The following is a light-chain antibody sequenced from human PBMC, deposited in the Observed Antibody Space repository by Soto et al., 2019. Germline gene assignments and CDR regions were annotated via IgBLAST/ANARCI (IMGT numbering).Light chain of an antibody. CDR3: CSYAGSRV. CDR2: EGS. V-gene: IGLV2-23*01. J-gene: IGLJ3*02. Sequence: QSALTQPASVSGSPGQSITISCTGTSSDVGSYNLVSWYQHHPGKAPKLMIYEGSKRPSGVSNRFSGSKSGTTASLTISGLQAEDEADYYCCSYAGSRVFGGGTKLNVL. CDR1: SSDVGSYNL.